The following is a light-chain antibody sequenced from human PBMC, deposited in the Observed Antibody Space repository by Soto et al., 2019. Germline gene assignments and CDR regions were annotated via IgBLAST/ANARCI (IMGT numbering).Light chain of an antibody. Sequence: QSALTQPPSASGSPGQSVTISCTGTSSDVGGHNYVSWYQQHPGKAPKLMIYEVNKRPSGVPDRFSGSKSGNTASLTVSGLQAEDEADYYCSSYAGSNNLVFGGGTKVTVL. J-gene: IGLJ2*01. CDR3: SSYAGSNNLV. V-gene: IGLV2-8*01. CDR1: SSDVGGHNY. CDR2: EVN.